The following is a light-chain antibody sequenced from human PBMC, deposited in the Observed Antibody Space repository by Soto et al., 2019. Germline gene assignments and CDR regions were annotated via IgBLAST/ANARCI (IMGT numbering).Light chain of an antibody. CDR1: SSDVGSYNL. CDR2: EGS. V-gene: IGLV2-23*01. J-gene: IGLJ1*01. CDR3: CSFADSSTYV. Sequence: QSALTQPASVSGSPGQSITISCTGTSSDVGSYNLVSWYQQHPGKAPKLMIYEGSKRPSGVSNRFSGSKSGNTASLTISGLQADDEADYYCCSFADSSTYVFGTGTKVTVL.